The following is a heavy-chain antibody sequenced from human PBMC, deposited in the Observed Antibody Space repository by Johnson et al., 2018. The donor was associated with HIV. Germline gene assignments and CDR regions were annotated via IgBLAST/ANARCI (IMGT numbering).Heavy chain of an antibody. Sequence: VQLVESGGGLVKPGGSLRLSCAASGITFSNAWMSWVRQGPGKGLEWVSVINSGGSTYYTDSVKGRFTISRDNSKNTLFLQMNSLRAEDTAVYYCARAGEQWLAPLDAFDIWGQGTMVTVSS. CDR3: ARAGEQWLAPLDAFDI. J-gene: IGHJ3*02. CDR2: INSGGST. V-gene: IGHV3-66*02. D-gene: IGHD6-19*01. CDR1: GITFSNAW.